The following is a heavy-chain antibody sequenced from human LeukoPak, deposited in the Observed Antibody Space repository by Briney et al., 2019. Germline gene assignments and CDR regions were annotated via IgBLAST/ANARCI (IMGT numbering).Heavy chain of an antibody. V-gene: IGHV3-23*01. CDR1: GFTFSSYA. D-gene: IGHD3-3*01. J-gene: IGHJ6*02. CDR3: AKSLAFGGGMDV. CDR2: ISGSGGST. Sequence: GASLRLSCAASGFTFSSYAMSWVRQAPGKWLEWVSAISGSGGSTYYADSVKGRFTISRDNSKNTLYLHMNSLRAEDTAVYYCAKSLAFGGGMDVWGQGTTVTVSS.